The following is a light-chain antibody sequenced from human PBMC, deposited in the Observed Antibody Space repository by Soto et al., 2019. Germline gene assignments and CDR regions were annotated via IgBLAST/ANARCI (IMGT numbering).Light chain of an antibody. Sequence: DIQMTQSPSSMSASVGDRVTITCRASQSISSSLTWYQQNPGKAPKLLIYAASSLQSGVPSRFSGSGSGTDVTLPISSLQPEYFATYYCQQSYSTPPSFGQGKKRAIK. J-gene: IGKJ2*01. CDR2: AAS. CDR3: QQSYSTPPS. CDR1: QSISSS. V-gene: IGKV1-39*01.